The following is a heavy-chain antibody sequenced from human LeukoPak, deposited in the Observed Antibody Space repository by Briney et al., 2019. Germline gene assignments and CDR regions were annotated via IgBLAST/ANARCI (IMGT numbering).Heavy chain of an antibody. CDR2: ISSSSSYM. CDR3: ARDGAEEKDAFDI. CDR1: GFTFNSYN. Sequence: PGGSLRLSCVASGFTFNSYNMNWVRQAPGKGLEWVSSISSSSSYMYSADSVEGRFTISRDNAKNSLYLQMNSLRDEDTAVYYCARDGAEEKDAFDIWGQGTMVTVSS. D-gene: IGHD3-16*01. V-gene: IGHV3-21*01. J-gene: IGHJ3*02.